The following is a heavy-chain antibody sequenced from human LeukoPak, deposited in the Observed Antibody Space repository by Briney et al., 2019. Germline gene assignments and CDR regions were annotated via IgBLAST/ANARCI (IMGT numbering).Heavy chain of an antibody. J-gene: IGHJ4*02. CDR3: ARATGGNSNY. CDR1: GGSISNYY. CDR2: IYYSGST. D-gene: IGHD2-8*02. V-gene: IGHV4-59*08. Sequence: SETLSLTCTVSGGSISNYYWSWIRQPPGKGLEWIGYIYYSGSTSYNPSLKSRVTISIDTSKNQFSLKLSSVTAADTAVYYCARATGGNSNYWGQGTLVTVSS.